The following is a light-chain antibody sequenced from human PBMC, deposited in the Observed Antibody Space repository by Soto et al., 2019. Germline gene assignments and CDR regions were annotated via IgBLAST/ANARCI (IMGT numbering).Light chain of an antibody. CDR2: KAS. CDR1: QSINSW. J-gene: IGKJ1*01. V-gene: IGKV1-5*03. Sequence: DIQMTQSPSTLSASVGDRVTITCRASQSINSWLAWYQQKPGKAPNLLIYKASSLQSGVPSRFSGSGSGTEFTLTISSLQPDDCGTYYCQQYNDKWTFGQGTKVEIE. CDR3: QQYNDKWT.